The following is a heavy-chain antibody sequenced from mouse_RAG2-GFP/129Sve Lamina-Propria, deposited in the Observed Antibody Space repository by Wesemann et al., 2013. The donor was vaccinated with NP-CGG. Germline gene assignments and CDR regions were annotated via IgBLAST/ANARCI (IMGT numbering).Heavy chain of an antibody. CDR3: TTERTGTGFAY. D-gene: IGHD4-1*01. V-gene: IGHV1-12*01. J-gene: IGHJ3*01. CDR2: GNGAT. Sequence: GNGATSYNQKFKGKATLTVDKSSNTAYLQLSSLTSEDTAVYYCTTERTGTGFAYWGQGTLVTVSA.